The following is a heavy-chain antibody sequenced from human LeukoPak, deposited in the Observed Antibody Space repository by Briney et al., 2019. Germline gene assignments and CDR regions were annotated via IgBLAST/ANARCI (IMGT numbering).Heavy chain of an antibody. CDR2: INHSGST. CDR1: GGSFSGYY. D-gene: IGHD2-2*01. CDR3: ARGRYCSSTSCPNWFDP. V-gene: IGHV4-34*01. Sequence: PSETLSLTCAVYGGSFSGYYWSWIRQPPGKGLEWIGEINHSGSTNYNPSLKSRATISVATSKNQFSLKLSSVTAADTAVYYCARGRYCSSTSCPNWFDPWGQGTLVTASS. J-gene: IGHJ5*02.